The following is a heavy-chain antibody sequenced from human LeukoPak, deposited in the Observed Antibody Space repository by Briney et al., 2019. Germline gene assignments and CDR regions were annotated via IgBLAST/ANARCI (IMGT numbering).Heavy chain of an antibody. Sequence: WASVKVSCKASGYTFTSYDINWVRQATGQGLEWMGWMNPNSGNTGYAQKFQGRVTMTRNTSISTAYMELSSLRSEDTAVYYCAKLYSYGYVSLEYWGQGTLVTVSS. CDR3: AKLYSYGYVSLEY. J-gene: IGHJ4*02. V-gene: IGHV1-8*01. CDR2: MNPNSGNT. D-gene: IGHD5-18*01. CDR1: GYTFTSYD.